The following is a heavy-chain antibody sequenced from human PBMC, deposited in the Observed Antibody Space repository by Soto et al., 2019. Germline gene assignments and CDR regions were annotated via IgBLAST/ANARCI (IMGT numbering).Heavy chain of an antibody. D-gene: IGHD3-22*01. J-gene: IGHJ4*02. CDR2: INPNSGGT. CDR3: ATSRNPITMIVVGALDY. Sequence: ASVKVSCKASGYTFTGYYMHWVRQAPGQGLEWMGWINPNSGGTNYAQKFQGWVTMTRDTSISTAYMELSRLRSDDTAVYYCATSRNPITMIVVGALDYWGQGTLVTVSS. CDR1: GYTFTGYY. V-gene: IGHV1-2*04.